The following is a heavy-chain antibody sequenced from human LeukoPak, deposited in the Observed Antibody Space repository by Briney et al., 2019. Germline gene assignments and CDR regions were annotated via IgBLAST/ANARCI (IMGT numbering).Heavy chain of an antibody. CDR3: ASTHSSGWYDDWFDP. V-gene: IGHV1-69*05. CDR2: IIPIFGTA. Sequence: SVKVSCKASGGTFSSYAISWVRQAPGQGLERVGRIIPIFGTANYAQKFQGRVTITTDESTSTAYMELSSLRSEDTAVYYCASTHSSGWYDDWFDPWGQGTLVTVSS. J-gene: IGHJ5*02. D-gene: IGHD6-19*01. CDR1: GGTFSSYA.